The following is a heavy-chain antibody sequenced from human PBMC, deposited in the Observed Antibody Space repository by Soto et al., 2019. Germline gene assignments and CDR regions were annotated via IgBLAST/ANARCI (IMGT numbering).Heavy chain of an antibody. CDR3: AKSRGSYPWSNWFDP. J-gene: IGHJ5*02. D-gene: IGHD1-26*01. Sequence: GESLKISCMGSGYKVSTWHNFTSYWIAWVRQMPGEGLEWMGIIYPDDSDARYSPSFQGQVTISADKSISTAYLQWSSLKASDSAMYYCAKSRGSYPWSNWFDPWGQGTLVTVSS. CDR2: IYPDDSDA. V-gene: IGHV5-51*01. CDR1: GYKVSTWHNFTSYW.